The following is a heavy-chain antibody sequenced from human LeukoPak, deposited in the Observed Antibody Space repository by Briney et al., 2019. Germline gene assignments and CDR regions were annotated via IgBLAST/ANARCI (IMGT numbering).Heavy chain of an antibody. CDR3: ARRGTVTTERFDY. CDR1: GGSISSSSYY. Sequence: SETLSLTCTVSGGSISSSSYYWGWIRQPPGKGLEWIGSIYYSGSTYYNPSLKSRVTISVDTSKNQFSLKLSSVTAADTAVFYCARRGTVTTERFDYWGQGTLVTVSS. D-gene: IGHD4-11*01. J-gene: IGHJ4*02. V-gene: IGHV4-39*01. CDR2: IYYSGST.